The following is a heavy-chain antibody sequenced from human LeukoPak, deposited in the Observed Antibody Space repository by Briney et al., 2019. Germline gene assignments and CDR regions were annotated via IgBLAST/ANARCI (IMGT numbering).Heavy chain of an antibody. CDR1: GFPFNGSA. Sequence: GGSLRLSCAASGFPFNGSAMHWVRQAAGKGLAWVGRIRSKTNNYAAAYAASVKGRFTISRDDSTKTAYLQMNSLKPEDTAVYYCTRPDAEQWLITWGQGTLVTVSS. J-gene: IGHJ4*02. CDR3: TRPDAEQWLIT. D-gene: IGHD6-19*01. V-gene: IGHV3-73*01. CDR2: IRSKTNNYAA.